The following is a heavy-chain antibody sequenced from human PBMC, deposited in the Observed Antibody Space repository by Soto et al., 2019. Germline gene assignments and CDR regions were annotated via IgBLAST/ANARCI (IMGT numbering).Heavy chain of an antibody. CDR3: ARITQGDYFWFDP. J-gene: IGHJ5*02. V-gene: IGHV2-70*01. Sequence: SGPTLVNPTQTLTLTCSFSGFSLTTSGMCVGWIRQPPGTALEWLALIDWDDGKFYSPSLKTRLTISKDTSKNQVVLTMTNMDPVDTATYFCARITQGDYFWFDPWGPGTLVTVSS. CDR2: IDWDDGK. D-gene: IGHD4-17*01. CDR1: GFSLTTSGMC.